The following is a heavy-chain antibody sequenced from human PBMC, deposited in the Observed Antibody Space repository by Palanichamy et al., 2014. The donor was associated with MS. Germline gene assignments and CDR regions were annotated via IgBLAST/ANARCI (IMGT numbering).Heavy chain of an antibody. J-gene: IGHJ4*02. V-gene: IGHV1-69*01. D-gene: IGHD4/OR15-4a*01. CDR3: ARDMGKNEYGDYLDY. CDR2: IIPIYGTA. CDR1: GDTFSSYA. Sequence: VQLVQSGAEVKKPGSSVKVSCKASGDTFSSYAISWVRQAPGQGLGWMGGIIPIYGTANYAQKFQGRVTITADESTSTAYMELSSLRSEDTAVYYCARDMGKNEYGDYLDYWGQGTLVTVSS.